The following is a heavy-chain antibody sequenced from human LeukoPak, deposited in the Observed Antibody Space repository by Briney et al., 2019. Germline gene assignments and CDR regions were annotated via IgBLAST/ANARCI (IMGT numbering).Heavy chain of an antibody. CDR2: INHNGNVN. CDR1: GFTFSSYW. D-gene: IGHD3-16*01. J-gene: IGHJ6*02. Sequence: GGSLRLSCAASGFTFSSYWMNWARQAPGKGLEWVASINHNGNVNYYVDSVKGRFTISRDNAKNSLYLQMSNLRAGDTAVYFCARGGGLDVWGQEATVTVSS. V-gene: IGHV3-7*03. CDR3: ARGGGLDV.